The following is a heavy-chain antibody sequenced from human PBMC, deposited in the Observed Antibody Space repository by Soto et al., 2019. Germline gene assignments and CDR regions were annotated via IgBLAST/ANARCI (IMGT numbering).Heavy chain of an antibody. CDR1: GGSISSSRYY. J-gene: IGHJ5*02. D-gene: IGHD3-10*01. CDR3: ARHPDVARGGFDP. CDR2: IYYSGST. V-gene: IGHV4-39*01. Sequence: QPQLQESGPGLVKPSETLSLTCTVSGGSISSSRYYWGWIRQPPGKGVEWIGSIYYSGSTYYNPSPTRRVTVSEDTSKNQFSLKLSSVTAADTAVYHCARHPDVARGGFDPWGQGTLVTVSS.